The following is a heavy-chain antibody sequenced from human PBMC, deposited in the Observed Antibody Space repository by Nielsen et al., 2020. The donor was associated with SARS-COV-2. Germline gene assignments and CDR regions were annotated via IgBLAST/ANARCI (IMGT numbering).Heavy chain of an antibody. CDR3: ARDRFAMGLDP. J-gene: IGHJ5*02. D-gene: IGHD3-16*01. V-gene: IGHV4-61*01. CDR2: FYYSGRT. Sequence: GSLRLSCTVSGGSVSSSSSYWTWIRQTPGNGLEWIGYFYYSGRTDYNPSLKNRVTISIDTSQNQFSLKLTSVTAADTAVYYCARDRFAMGLDPWGQGTLVTVSS. CDR1: GGSVSSSSSY.